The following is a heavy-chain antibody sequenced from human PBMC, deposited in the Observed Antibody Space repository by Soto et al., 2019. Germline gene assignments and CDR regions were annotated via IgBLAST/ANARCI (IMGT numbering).Heavy chain of an antibody. D-gene: IGHD3-16*01. Sequence: GGSLRLSCTTSGFSFEDYNLSWVRQAPGKXPEWISFIRSETYGGSTEYAASVKGRFTMSRDDSKSIAFLQMNSLKTEDTGVYYCTRDRGFFGATVEYYDYWGQGALVTVFS. J-gene: IGHJ4*02. CDR3: TRDRGFFGATVEYYDY. V-gene: IGHV3-49*04. CDR2: IRSETYGGST. CDR1: GFSFEDYN.